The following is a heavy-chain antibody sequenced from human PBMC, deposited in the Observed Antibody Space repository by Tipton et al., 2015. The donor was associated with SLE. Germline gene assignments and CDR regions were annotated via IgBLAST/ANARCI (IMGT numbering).Heavy chain of an antibody. CDR1: SGSISNYH. CDR2: IHNSGST. J-gene: IGHJ5*02. D-gene: IGHD3-3*01. CDR3: ARDLGVVMEGWFDP. Sequence: TLSLTCSVSSGSISNYHWSWIRQPPGKGLEWIGFIHNSGSTKYNPSLKSRVTMSMGTSKNQFSLELRSVTAADTAVYYCARDLGVVMEGWFDPWGQGTLVSVSS. V-gene: IGHV4-59*01.